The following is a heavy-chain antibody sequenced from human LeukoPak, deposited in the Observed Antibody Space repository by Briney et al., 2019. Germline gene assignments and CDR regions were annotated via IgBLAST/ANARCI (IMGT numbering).Heavy chain of an antibody. J-gene: IGHJ4*02. D-gene: IGHD3-10*01. Sequence: GGSLRLSCAASGFTFNSYGMSWVRQAPGKGLEWVSSISGSGGSTYYADSVKGRFTISRDNSKNTLYLQMDSLRAEDTAVYYCAEHYYYDSGSYYKGYLFDYWGQGTLVTVSS. CDR1: GFTFNSYG. CDR2: ISGSGGST. CDR3: AEHYYYDSGSYYKGYLFDY. V-gene: IGHV3-23*01.